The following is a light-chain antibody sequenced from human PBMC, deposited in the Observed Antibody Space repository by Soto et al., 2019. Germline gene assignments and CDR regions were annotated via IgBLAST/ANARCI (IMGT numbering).Light chain of an antibody. CDR2: GAS. CDR1: QSVSSSF. J-gene: IGKJ1*01. Sequence: ETVLTQSPATLSLSPGERATLSCRASQSVSSSFLAWYQQKPGQAPRLLIYGASSRATGIPDRFSGSGSGTDFTLTISRLEPEDFAVYYCQQYTGSPWTFGQGTKVDI. CDR3: QQYTGSPWT. V-gene: IGKV3-20*01.